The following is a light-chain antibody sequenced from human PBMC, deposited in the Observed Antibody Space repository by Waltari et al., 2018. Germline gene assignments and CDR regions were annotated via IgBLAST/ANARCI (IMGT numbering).Light chain of an antibody. CDR1: QSVGRS. CDR3: QHYVRLPAT. Sequence: EIVLTQSPGTLSLSPGERATLACRASQSVGRSLAWYQQKPGRAPRLLIFGASSRATGSPDRFSGSGSGTDFSLTISRLEPEDFAVYYCQHYVRLPATFGQGTKVEIK. CDR2: GAS. V-gene: IGKV3-20*01. J-gene: IGKJ1*01.